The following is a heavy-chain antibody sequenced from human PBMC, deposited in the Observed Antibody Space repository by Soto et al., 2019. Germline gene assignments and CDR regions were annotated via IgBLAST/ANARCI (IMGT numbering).Heavy chain of an antibody. J-gene: IGHJ4*02. Sequence: QAQLVQSGAEVKKPGASVKVSCKASGYTFTSYDINWVRQAPGQGLEWLGWMDPNSGSTGYAQNFQGRVTMTRNISINTAHMELSSLRSEDTAVYYCAKQRVGSSWYRDFDSWGQGTLVTVSS. V-gene: IGHV1-8*01. D-gene: IGHD6-13*01. CDR1: GYTFTSYD. CDR2: MDPNSGST. CDR3: AKQRVGSSWYRDFDS.